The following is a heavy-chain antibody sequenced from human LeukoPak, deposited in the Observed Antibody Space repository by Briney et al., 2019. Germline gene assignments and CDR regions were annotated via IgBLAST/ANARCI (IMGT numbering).Heavy chain of an antibody. Sequence: GSLRLSCAASGFTFNRNAMTWVRQAPGKGLEWVSAISGSGGSTYYADSVKGRFTISRDNSKNTLYLQMSSLRAEDTAVYYCAKVKEQWLAGWFDPWGQGTLVTVSS. CDR1: GFTFNRNA. J-gene: IGHJ5*02. CDR2: ISGSGGST. CDR3: AKVKEQWLAGWFDP. D-gene: IGHD6-19*01. V-gene: IGHV3-23*01.